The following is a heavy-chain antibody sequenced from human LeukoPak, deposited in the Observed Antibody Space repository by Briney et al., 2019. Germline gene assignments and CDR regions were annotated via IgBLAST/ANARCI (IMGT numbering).Heavy chain of an antibody. V-gene: IGHV3-23*01. D-gene: IGHD1-26*01. CDR2: ISAGGGNT. CDR1: GFTFSSYA. J-gene: IGHJ4*02. CDR3: AVPQWELLN. Sequence: GGSLRLSCAASGFTFSSYAMSWVRQAPGKGLEWVSAISAGGGNTYYADSVKGRFTISRDNSKNTLYLQMNSLRAEDTAVYSCAVPQWELLNWGQGTLVTVSS.